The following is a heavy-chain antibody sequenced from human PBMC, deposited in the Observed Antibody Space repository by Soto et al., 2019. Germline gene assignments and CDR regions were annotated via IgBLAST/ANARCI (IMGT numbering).Heavy chain of an antibody. CDR1: GFTFSNAW. D-gene: IGHD6-19*01. CDR2: IKRKVDDGQV. J-gene: IGHJ4*02. CDR3: APLVAGPAWGDDY. V-gene: IGHV3-15*05. Sequence: EVQLVESGGGLVKPGESLRLSCAASGFTFSNAWLSWVRQVPGKGLEWLGRIKRKVDDGQVQYAEAVKGRFTIARDDSSQKVGLEMNSLRSEYTGMYYCAPLVAGPAWGDDYWGQGALVTVSS.